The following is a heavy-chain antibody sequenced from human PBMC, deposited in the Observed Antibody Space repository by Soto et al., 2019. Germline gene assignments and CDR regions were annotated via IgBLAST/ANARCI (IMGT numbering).Heavy chain of an antibody. D-gene: IGHD6-19*01. V-gene: IGHV4-31*03. J-gene: IGHJ6*02. CDR1: GGSISSGGYC. CDR3: ARDFTDSSGPTLGMGV. Sequence: SETLPLTCTVSGGSISSGGYCWSWIRKHPGKGLEWIGYIYYSGSTYYNPSLKSRVTISVDTSKSQFSLKLSSVTAADTAVYYCARDFTDSSGPTLGMGVWGQGTTVTVSS. CDR2: IYYSGST.